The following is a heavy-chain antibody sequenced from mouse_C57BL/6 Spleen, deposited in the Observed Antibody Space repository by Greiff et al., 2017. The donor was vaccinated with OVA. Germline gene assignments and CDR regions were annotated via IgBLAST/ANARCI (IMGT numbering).Heavy chain of an antibody. Sequence: EVQVVESGPGLVKPSQSLSLTCSVTGYSITSGYYWNWIRQFPGNLLEWMGYISYDGSNNYNPSLKNRISITRDTSKNQFFLKLNSVTTEDTATYYCAREGYDYDVSYWGQGTTLTVSS. CDR3: AREGYDYDVSY. CDR1: GYSITSGYY. D-gene: IGHD2-4*01. CDR2: ISYDGSN. J-gene: IGHJ2*01. V-gene: IGHV3-6*01.